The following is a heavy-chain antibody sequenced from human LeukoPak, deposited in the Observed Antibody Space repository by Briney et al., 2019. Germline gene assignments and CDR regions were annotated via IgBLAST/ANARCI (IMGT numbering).Heavy chain of an antibody. V-gene: IGHV3-23*01. D-gene: IGHD6-19*01. CDR3: AKDRYSSGWYFDY. CDR1: GFTFSSYA. Sequence: GGSLRLSCAASGFTFSSYAMSWVRQAPGKGLEWVSAISGSGGSTYYADSVKGRFTISRDNSKNALYLQMNSLRAEDTAVYYCAKDRYSSGWYFDYWGQGTLVTVSS. CDR2: ISGSGGST. J-gene: IGHJ4*02.